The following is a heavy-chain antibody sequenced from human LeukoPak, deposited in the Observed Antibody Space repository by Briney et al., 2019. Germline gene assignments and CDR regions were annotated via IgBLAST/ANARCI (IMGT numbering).Heavy chain of an antibody. V-gene: IGHV3-21*01. Sequence: PGGSLRLSCAASGFTFSSYSMNWVRQAPGKGLEWVSSISSSSSYIYYADSVKGRFTISRDNAKSSLYLQMNSLRAEDTAVYYCASPEYSYGFNDAXXIXXXGXXXTVS. J-gene: IGHJ3*02. CDR1: GFTFSSYS. CDR3: ASPEYSYGFNDAXXI. D-gene: IGHD5-18*01. CDR2: ISSSSSYI.